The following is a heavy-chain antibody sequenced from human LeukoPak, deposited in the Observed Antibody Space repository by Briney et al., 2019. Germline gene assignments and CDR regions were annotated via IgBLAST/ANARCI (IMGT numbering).Heavy chain of an antibody. CDR2: ITYDANNQ. D-gene: IGHD6-13*01. Sequence: GGSLRLPCGASGFTFSDHGTHWVRRPPGKGLEWVTFITYDANNQYYVDSVRGRFIISRDNSKNMLYLQMNNLRADDTAIYYCARGIGISWYTFEHWAQGIQVTVSS. J-gene: IGHJ4*02. CDR3: ARGIGISWYTFEH. V-gene: IGHV3-30*02. CDR1: GFTFSDHG.